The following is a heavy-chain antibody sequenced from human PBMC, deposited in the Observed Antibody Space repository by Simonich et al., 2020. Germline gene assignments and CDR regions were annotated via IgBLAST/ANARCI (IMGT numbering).Heavy chain of an antibody. V-gene: IGHV3-33*01. D-gene: IGHD6-13*01. CDR3: ARERAADGEAFDY. CDR2: ICYDGRKK. Sequence: QVQLVESGGGVVQPGRSLRLSCAASGFTFSSYGMHWVRQAPGKGLEGWAVICYDGRKKYYADSGKGRFTISRDNSKNTLYLQMNSLRAEDTAVYYCARERAADGEAFDYWGQGTLVTVSS. CDR1: GFTFSSYG. J-gene: IGHJ4*02.